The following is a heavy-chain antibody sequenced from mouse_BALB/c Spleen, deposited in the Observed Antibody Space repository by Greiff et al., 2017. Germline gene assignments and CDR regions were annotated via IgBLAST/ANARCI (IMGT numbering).Heavy chain of an antibody. Sequence: QVQLQQPGAELVKPGAPVKLSCKASGYTFTSYWMNWVKQRPGRGLEWIGRIDPSDSETHYNQKFKDKATLTVDKSSSTAYIQLSSLTSEDSAVYYCARREIYGSSPYYAMDYWGQGTSVTVSS. D-gene: IGHD1-1*01. CDR2: IDPSDSET. CDR1: GYTFTSYW. V-gene: IGHV1-69*02. J-gene: IGHJ4*01. CDR3: ARREIYGSSPYYAMDY.